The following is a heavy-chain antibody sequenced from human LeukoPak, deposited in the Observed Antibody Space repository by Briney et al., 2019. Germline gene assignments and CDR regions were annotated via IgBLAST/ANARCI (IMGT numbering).Heavy chain of an antibody. CDR1: GYTFTSYG. D-gene: IGHD6-19*01. J-gene: IGHJ6*03. V-gene: IGHV1-18*01. CDR2: ISAYNGNT. Sequence: ASVKVSCKASGYTFTSYGISWVRQAPGQGLEWMGWISAYNGNTNYAQKLQGRVTMTTDTSTSTAYMELRSLRSDDTAVYYCAVSGYSSGWGTEYYYYYMDVWGKGTTVTISS. CDR3: AVSGYSSGWGTEYYYYYMDV.